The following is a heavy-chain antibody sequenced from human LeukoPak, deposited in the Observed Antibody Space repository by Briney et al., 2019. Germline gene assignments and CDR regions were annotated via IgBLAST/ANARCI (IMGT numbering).Heavy chain of an antibody. J-gene: IGHJ4*02. CDR1: GGSISSSSDY. D-gene: IGHD5-12*01. V-gene: IGHV4-39*01. Sequence: SETLSLTCTVSGGSISSSSDYWGWIRQPPGKGLEWIGSIYYSGSTYYNPSLKSRVTISVDTSKNQFSLKLSSVTAADTAVYYCARKYSGYDLSYFDYWGQGNLVTVSS. CDR2: IYYSGST. CDR3: ARKYSGYDLSYFDY.